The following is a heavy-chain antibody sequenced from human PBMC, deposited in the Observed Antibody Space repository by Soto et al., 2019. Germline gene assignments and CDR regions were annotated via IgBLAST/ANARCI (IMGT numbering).Heavy chain of an antibody. CDR3: ARDGAGAYGLGWFDP. J-gene: IGHJ5*02. V-gene: IGHV4-31*03. Sequence: QVQLQESGPGLVKPSQTLSLTCTVSGDSISRGGYYWNWLRQHPRKGLEWIGYIYHSGSTIYNPSHQSRFTISVDTSRNRLSLELSNVTAADTAVYYCARDGAGAYGLGWFDPWGQGILVTVSS. CDR2: IYHSGST. CDR1: GDSISRGGYY. D-gene: IGHD2-21*01.